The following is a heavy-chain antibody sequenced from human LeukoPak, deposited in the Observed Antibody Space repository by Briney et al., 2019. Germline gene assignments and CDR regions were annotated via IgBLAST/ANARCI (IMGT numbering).Heavy chain of an antibody. D-gene: IGHD4-17*01. J-gene: IGHJ5*02. CDR2: FDPEDGET. CDR3: ATVNHDYGDNWFDP. CDR1: GYTLTELS. Sequence: ASVKVSCKVSGYTLTELSMHWVRQAPGKGLEWMGGFDPEDGETIYAQKFQGRVTMTEDTSTDTAYMELSSLRSEDTAVYYCATVNHDYGDNWFDPWGQGTLVTVSS. V-gene: IGHV1-24*01.